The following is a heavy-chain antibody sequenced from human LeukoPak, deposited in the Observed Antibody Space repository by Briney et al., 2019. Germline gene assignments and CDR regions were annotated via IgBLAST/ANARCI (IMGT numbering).Heavy chain of an antibody. CDR2: MNPNSGNT. D-gene: IGHD2-15*01. Sequence: ASVKVSCKASGYTFTSYDINWVRQATGQGLEWMGWMNPNSGNTGYAQKFQGRVTMTRNSSITTAYMELSSLRSEDTAVYYCARRHGRCSDGSCYYPDYWGQGILVTVSS. V-gene: IGHV1-8*01. CDR3: ARRHGRCSDGSCYYPDY. CDR1: GYTFTSYD. J-gene: IGHJ4*02.